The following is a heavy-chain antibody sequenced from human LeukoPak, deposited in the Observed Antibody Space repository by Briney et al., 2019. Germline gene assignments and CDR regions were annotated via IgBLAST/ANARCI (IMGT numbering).Heavy chain of an antibody. CDR2: IYSSGNT. V-gene: IGHV4-61*02. J-gene: IGHJ3*02. Sequence: SETLSLTCTVSGASISSDSYYWSWIRQPAGKGLEWIGRIYSSGNTNYNPALMSRVTISLDTSKNQLSLSLSSVTAADTAVYYCARDMTGSGWNDAFDIWGQGTMLTVSS. CDR1: GASISSDSYY. D-gene: IGHD6-19*01. CDR3: ARDMTGSGWNDAFDI.